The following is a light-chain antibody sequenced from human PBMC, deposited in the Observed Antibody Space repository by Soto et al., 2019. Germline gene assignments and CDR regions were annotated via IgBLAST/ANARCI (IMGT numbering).Light chain of an antibody. CDR2: DVS. Sequence: QSFLTQPRSVSGSPGQSVTISCTGTSSDVGGYNYVSWYQQHPGKAPKLMIYDVSKRPSGVPDRFSGSKSGNTASLTISGLQAEDEADYYCCSYAGSYVVFGGGTKVTVL. CDR1: SSDVGGYNY. J-gene: IGLJ2*01. V-gene: IGLV2-11*01. CDR3: CSYAGSYVV.